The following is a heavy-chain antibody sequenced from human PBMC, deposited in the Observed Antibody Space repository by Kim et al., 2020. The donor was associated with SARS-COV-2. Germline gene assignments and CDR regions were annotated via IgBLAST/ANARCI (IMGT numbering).Heavy chain of an antibody. V-gene: IGHV3-74*01. J-gene: IGHJ6*02. CDR3: AMDYFYGMDV. Sequence: SSTSYADSVKGRFTMSRDNAKNTLDLQVNNLRAEDTAVYYCAMDYFYGMDVWGQGTTVTVSS. CDR2: SST.